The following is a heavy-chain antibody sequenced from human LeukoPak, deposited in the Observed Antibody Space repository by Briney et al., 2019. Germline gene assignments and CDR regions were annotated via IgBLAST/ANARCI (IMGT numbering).Heavy chain of an antibody. V-gene: IGHV4-34*01. CDR3: ARALVQWLANIPFDY. J-gene: IGHJ4*02. CDR1: GGSFSGYY. Sequence: SETLSLTCAVYGGSFSGYYWSWIRQPPGKGLEWIGEINHSGSTNYNPSLKSRVTISVDTSKNQFSLKLSSVTAADTAVYYCARALVQWLANIPFDYWGQGTLVTVSS. CDR2: INHSGST. D-gene: IGHD6-19*01.